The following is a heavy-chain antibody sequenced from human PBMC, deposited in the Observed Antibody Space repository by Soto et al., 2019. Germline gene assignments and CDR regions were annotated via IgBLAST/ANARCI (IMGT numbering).Heavy chain of an antibody. J-gene: IGHJ4*02. D-gene: IGHD2-2*01. CDR2: IYAGGNT. CDR3: AREGCTTSSCRYFDW. V-gene: IGHV3-53*01. CDR1: GFTVSSNY. Sequence: EVQLVESGGGLIQPGGSLRLSCAASGFTVSSNYTSWVRQAPGKGLEWVSVIYAGGNTNYADSVKGRFTISRDNSRNTLDLQMNSLRVEDTAVYYCAREGCTTSSCRYFDWWGQGTLVTVSA.